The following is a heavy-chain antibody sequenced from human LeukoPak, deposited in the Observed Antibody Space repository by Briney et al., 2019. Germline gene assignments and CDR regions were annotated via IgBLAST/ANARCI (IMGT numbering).Heavy chain of an antibody. CDR2: IRYDGSNK. V-gene: IGHV3-30*02. CDR1: GFTFSSYG. J-gene: IGHJ6*02. D-gene: IGHD6-13*01. CDR3: AKDEWVAAAGTALTWYYYGMDV. Sequence: GGSLRLSCAASGFTFSSYGMHWVRQAPGKGLYWVAFIRYDGSNKYCADSVKARFTISRDNSKNTLYLQMNSLRAEDTAVYYCAKDEWVAAAGTALTWYYYGMDVWGQGTTVTVSS.